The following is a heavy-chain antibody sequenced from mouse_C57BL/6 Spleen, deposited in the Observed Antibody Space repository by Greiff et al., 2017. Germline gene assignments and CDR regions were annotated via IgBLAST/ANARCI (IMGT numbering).Heavy chain of an antibody. V-gene: IGHV1-66*01. CDR3: ARITTVVEDYFDY. D-gene: IGHD1-1*01. Sequence: VQLQESGPELVKPGASVKISCKASGYSFTSYYIHWAKQRPGQGLEWIGWIYPGSGNTKYNEKFKGKATLTADTSSSTAYMQLSSLTSEDSAVYYCARITTVVEDYFDYWGQGTTLTVSS. CDR1: GYSFTSYY. CDR2: IYPGSGNT. J-gene: IGHJ2*01.